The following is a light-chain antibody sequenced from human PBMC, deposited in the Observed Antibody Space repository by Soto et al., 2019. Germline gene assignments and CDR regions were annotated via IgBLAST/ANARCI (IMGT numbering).Light chain of an antibody. CDR1: QNINAW. V-gene: IGKV1-12*01. CDR2: DVS. J-gene: IGKJ4*01. Sequence: DIHMAQSPSSLSVSVGDRVTITCRTSQNINAWLAWYQQKPGKAPKLLIYDVSNLQNGVPSRFSGSGSGTDFTLTISNLQPEDFATYHCQQATSFPLTFGGGSTVDIK. CDR3: QQATSFPLT.